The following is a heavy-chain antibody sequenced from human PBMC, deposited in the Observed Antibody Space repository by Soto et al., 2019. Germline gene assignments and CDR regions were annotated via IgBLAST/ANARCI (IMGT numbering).Heavy chain of an antibody. J-gene: IGHJ4*02. Sequence: GGSLRLSCAASGFTFSHYWMHWVRQVPGKGLLWVSRINGDGTHTSYADFVKGRFTISRDNAKNTLYLQMNSLRAEDTAVYYCARGSNHFDYWGQGTLVTVSS. CDR2: INGDGTHT. D-gene: IGHD4-4*01. CDR1: GFTFSHYW. CDR3: ARGSNHFDY. V-gene: IGHV3-74*01.